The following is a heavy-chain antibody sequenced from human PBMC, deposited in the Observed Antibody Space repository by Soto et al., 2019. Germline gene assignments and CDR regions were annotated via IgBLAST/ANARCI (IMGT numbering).Heavy chain of an antibody. V-gene: IGHV2-5*02. D-gene: IGHD1-1*01. CDR3: AQFPRKQLWPRAPVVS. Sequence: QITLKESGPTLVKPTQTLTLTCTFSGFSLSTSGVGVGRIRQPPGKALEWLGIIFWDDDKRYRPALKSRLTITNQPSQNQLVLTTTNTDPVDIGTYYCAQFPRKQLWPRAPVVSWGQGTPVNVSS. CDR1: GFSLSTSGVG. J-gene: IGHJ4*02. CDR2: IFWDDDK.